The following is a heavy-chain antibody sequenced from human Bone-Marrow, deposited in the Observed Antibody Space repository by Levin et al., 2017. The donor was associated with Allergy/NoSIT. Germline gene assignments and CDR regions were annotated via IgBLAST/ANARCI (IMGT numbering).Heavy chain of an antibody. J-gene: IGHJ4*02. V-gene: IGHV4-39*07. CDR1: GVSIRSRNYF. Sequence: SQTLSLTCTVSGVSIRSRNYFWGWIRQPPGKGLEWIGSIYSGGSTNYNPSLKSRVTISVDTSKNQFSLKLSSVTAADTAVYYCAREQSSDTENDEGYFDYWGQGTLVTVSS. D-gene: IGHD3-10*01. CDR3: AREQSSDTENDEGYFDY. CDR2: IYSGGST.